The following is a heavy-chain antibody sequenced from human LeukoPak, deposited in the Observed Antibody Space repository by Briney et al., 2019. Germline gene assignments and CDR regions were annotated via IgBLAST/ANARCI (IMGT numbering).Heavy chain of an antibody. V-gene: IGHV1-8*01. CDR3: ARGPPNWGYDY. CDR1: GYTFTSYD. CDR2: KSPNSGDT. D-gene: IGHD7-27*01. Sequence: ASVKVSCKASGYTFTSYDFNWVRQATGQRPGWMGWKSPNSGDTGYAQKFQDRVTMTRNTSISTAYMELSSLRSDDTAVYCCARGPPNWGYDYWGPGTLVTVSS. J-gene: IGHJ4*02.